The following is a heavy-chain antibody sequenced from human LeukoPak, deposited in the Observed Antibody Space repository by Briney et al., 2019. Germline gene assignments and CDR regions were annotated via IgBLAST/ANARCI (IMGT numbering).Heavy chain of an antibody. CDR3: ARDTAAAASFDY. CDR1: GGTFSSYA. V-gene: IGHV1-69*04. D-gene: IGHD6-13*01. J-gene: IGHJ4*02. Sequence: SVKVSCKASGGTFSSYAISWVRQAPGQGLEWMGRIIPILGIANYAQKFQGRVTITADKSTSTAYMELSSLRSEDTAVYYCARDTAAAASFDYWGQGTLVTVSS. CDR2: IIPILGIA.